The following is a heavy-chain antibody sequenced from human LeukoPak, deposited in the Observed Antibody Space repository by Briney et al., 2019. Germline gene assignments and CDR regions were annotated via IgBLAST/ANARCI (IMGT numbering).Heavy chain of an antibody. CDR1: GFTFSSYW. V-gene: IGHV3-7*01. CDR3: AREGYSYAYYFDY. J-gene: IGHJ4*02. Sequence: SGGSLRLSCAASGFTFSSYWMNWVRQAPGKGLERVANIKQDGSEKNYVDSVKGRFTISRDNAKNSLYLQMNSLRAEDTAVYYCAREGYSYAYYFDYWGQGTLVTVSS. CDR2: IKQDGSEK. D-gene: IGHD5-18*01.